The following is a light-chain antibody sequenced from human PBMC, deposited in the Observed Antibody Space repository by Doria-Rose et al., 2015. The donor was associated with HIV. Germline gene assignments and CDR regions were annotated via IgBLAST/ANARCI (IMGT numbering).Light chain of an antibody. CDR2: AAS. J-gene: IGKJ4*01. V-gene: IGKV1-27*01. CDR3: QHYNSAPLT. CDR1: QGISNF. Sequence: DIQMTQSPSSLSASVGDRVTITCRASQGISNFLAWYQQKPGRVPKLLIYAASTLQSGVPSRFSGSGSGTDFSLTISTLKPEDVAIYYCQHYNSAPLTFGGGSKVEIK.